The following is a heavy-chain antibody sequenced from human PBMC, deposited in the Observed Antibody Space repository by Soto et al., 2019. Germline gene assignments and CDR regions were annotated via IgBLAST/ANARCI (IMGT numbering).Heavy chain of an antibody. CDR3: ARALPGTVTTDVENYYYGMDV. V-gene: IGHV1-69*13. J-gene: IGHJ6*02. D-gene: IGHD4-17*01. Sequence: SVKVSCKASGVTFSSYAISWVRQAPGQGLEWMGGIIPIFGTANYAQKFQGRVTITADESTSTAYMELSSLRSEDTAVYYCARALPGTVTTDVENYYYGMDVWGQGTTVTVSS. CDR1: GVTFSSYA. CDR2: IIPIFGTA.